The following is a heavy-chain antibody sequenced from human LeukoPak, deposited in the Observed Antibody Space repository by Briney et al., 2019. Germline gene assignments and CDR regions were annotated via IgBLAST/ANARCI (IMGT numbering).Heavy chain of an antibody. CDR1: GGSFNGYY. CDR2: IDHSGTT. Sequence: PSETLSLTCVVYGGSFNGYYWSWIRQPPGKGLEWIGEIDHSGTTNYNPSLKSRVTMSVDTSKNQFSLMVSSVTAADTAVYYCATGRNGVVPAPILGVGPWYNYHYMDVWGKGTTVTVSS. V-gene: IGHV4-34*01. CDR3: ATGRNGVVPAPILGVGPWYNYHYMDV. D-gene: IGHD2-2*02. J-gene: IGHJ6*03.